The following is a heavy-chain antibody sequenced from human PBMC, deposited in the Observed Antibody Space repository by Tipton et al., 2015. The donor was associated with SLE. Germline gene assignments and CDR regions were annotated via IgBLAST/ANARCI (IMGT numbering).Heavy chain of an antibody. Sequence: VQLVQSGVEVKKPGESLKIFCKASGYSLTTFRIAWVRQMPGKGLEWMGIIYPGDYPGDSNTIYSPSFQGQVTISADKSISTAYLQWSSLEASDTAMYYCASSPDSSFDYWGQGTLVTVSS. CDR1: GYSLTTFR. J-gene: IGHJ4*02. V-gene: IGHV5-51*03. CDR2: IYPGDYPGDSNT. CDR3: ASSPDSSFDY. D-gene: IGHD2-21*01.